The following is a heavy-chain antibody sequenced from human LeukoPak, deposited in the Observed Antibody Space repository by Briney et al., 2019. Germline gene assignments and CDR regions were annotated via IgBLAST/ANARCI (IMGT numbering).Heavy chain of an antibody. Sequence: GGSLRLSCAASGFSFSSYAMSWVRQGPGKALEWVAAMSGSGDATYHADSVRGRFTISRDNSKNTLYVQMDSLRAEDTAIYYCAKETKFSFGYGFDYWGQGTLVTVSS. CDR2: MSGSGDAT. D-gene: IGHD5-18*01. V-gene: IGHV3-23*01. CDR1: GFSFSSYA. J-gene: IGHJ4*02. CDR3: AKETKFSFGYGFDY.